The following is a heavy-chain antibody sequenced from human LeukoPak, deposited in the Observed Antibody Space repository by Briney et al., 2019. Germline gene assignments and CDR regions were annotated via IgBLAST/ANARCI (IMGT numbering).Heavy chain of an antibody. D-gene: IGHD2-15*01. V-gene: IGHV4-59*01. Sequence: SETLSLTCTVSGGSISSYYWSWIRQPPGKGLEWIGYTYYSGSTNYNPSLTRRVTISVDTSKNQFSLKLSSVTAADTAVYYCAGLLKCSGGSCYSVEYFQYWGQGTLVTVSS. CDR2: TYYSGST. J-gene: IGHJ1*01. CDR1: GGSISSYY. CDR3: AGLLKCSGGSCYSVEYFQY.